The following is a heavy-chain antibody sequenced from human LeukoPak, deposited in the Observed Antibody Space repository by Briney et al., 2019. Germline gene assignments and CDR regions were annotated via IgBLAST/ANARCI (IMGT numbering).Heavy chain of an antibody. Sequence: SETLSLTCAVYGGSFSGYYWSWIRQPPGKGLEWIGEINHSGSTNYNPSLKSRVTISLDTSKNQFSLKLSSVTAADTAVYYCARGPGVASFDYWGQGTLVTVSS. D-gene: IGHD3-10*01. CDR3: ARGPGVASFDY. V-gene: IGHV4-34*01. CDR1: GGSFSGYY. CDR2: INHSGST. J-gene: IGHJ4*02.